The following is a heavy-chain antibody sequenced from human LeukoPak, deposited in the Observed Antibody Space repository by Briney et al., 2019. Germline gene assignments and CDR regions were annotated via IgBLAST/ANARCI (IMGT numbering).Heavy chain of an antibody. CDR1: GGSISSGSYY. CDR2: IYTSGST. Sequence: PSETLSLTCTVSGGSISSGSYYWSWIRQPAGKGLEWIGRIYTSGSTNYNPSLKSRVTISVDTSKNQFSLKLSSVTAADTAVYYCARTKWELLDAFDIWGQGTMVTVSS. J-gene: IGHJ3*02. D-gene: IGHD1-26*01. V-gene: IGHV4-61*02. CDR3: ARTKWELLDAFDI.